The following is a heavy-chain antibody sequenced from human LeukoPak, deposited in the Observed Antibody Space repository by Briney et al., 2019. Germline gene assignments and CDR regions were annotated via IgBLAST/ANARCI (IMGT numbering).Heavy chain of an antibody. J-gene: IGHJ6*02. Sequence: GGSLRLSCAASGFTFSSYAMSWVRQPPGRGREWVSSISGSGNRTYYADSVKGRFTISRDNSKNTLFLQMNSLRAEDTAVYYCAKNLYCGGGSCYPSALGMDVWGQGTTVTVSS. CDR3: AKNLYCGGGSCYPSALGMDV. CDR1: GFTFSSYA. V-gene: IGHV3-23*01. D-gene: IGHD2-15*01. CDR2: ISGSGNRT.